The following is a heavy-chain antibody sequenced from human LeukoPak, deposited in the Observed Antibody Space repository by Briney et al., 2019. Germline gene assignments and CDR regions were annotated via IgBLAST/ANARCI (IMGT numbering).Heavy chain of an antibody. D-gene: IGHD3-10*01. CDR2: IIPIFGTA. V-gene: IGHV1-69*01. CDR1: GGTFSSYA. CDR3: ARARITMVRGVNYPLFDY. Sequence: SVKVSCKASGGTFSSYAISWVRQAPGQGLEWMGGIIPIFGTANYAQKFQGRVTITADESTSTAYMELCSLRSEDTAVYYCARARITMVRGVNYPLFDYWGQGTLVTVSS. J-gene: IGHJ4*02.